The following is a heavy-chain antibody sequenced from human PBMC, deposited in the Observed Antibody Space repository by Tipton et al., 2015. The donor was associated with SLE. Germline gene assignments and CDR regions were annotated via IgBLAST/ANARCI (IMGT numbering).Heavy chain of an antibody. CDR3: ARFFYYDNSRAWGWFDP. D-gene: IGHD3-9*01. Sequence: TLSLTCTVSGGSISGNDYYWGWIRQPPGKDLEWIGSIFYSGHTYYNPSLKSRVTISVDTSKNQFSLNLRSVTAADTAVYYCARFFYYDNSRAWGWFDPWGQGTLVTVSS. CDR1: GGSISGNDYY. V-gene: IGHV4-39*07. J-gene: IGHJ5*02. CDR2: IFYSGHT.